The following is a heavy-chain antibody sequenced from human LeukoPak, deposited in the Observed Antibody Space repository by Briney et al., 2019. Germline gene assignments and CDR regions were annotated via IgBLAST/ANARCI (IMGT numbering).Heavy chain of an antibody. CDR1: GYTFTSYA. J-gene: IGHJ6*04. CDR2: INAGNGNT. D-gene: IGHD3-10*01. Sequence: LEASVKVSCKASGYTFTSYAMHWVRQAPGQRLEWMGWINAGNGNTKYSQKFQGRVTITRDTSASTAYMELSSLRSEDTAVYYYARAPITMVRGVIYYYGMDVWGKGTTVTVFS. CDR3: ARAPITMVRGVIYYYGMDV. V-gene: IGHV1-3*01.